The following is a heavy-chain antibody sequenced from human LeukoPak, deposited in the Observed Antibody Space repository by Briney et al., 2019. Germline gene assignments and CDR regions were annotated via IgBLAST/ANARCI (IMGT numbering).Heavy chain of an antibody. V-gene: IGHV4-59*01. Sequence: PSETLSLTCTVSSGPITNYYWSWIRQPPGKGLEWIGHIYYSGSTDYHPSLKSRVTISIDTSRNQFSLKVSSVTAADTAVHYCARANSGLDYWGQGAQVTASS. CDR2: IYYSGST. CDR1: SGPITNYY. CDR3: ARANSGLDY. J-gene: IGHJ4*02. D-gene: IGHD2-21*01.